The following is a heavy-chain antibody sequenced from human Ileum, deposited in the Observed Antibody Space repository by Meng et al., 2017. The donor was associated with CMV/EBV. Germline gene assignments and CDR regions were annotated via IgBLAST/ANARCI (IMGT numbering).Heavy chain of an antibody. V-gene: IGHV3-11*01. J-gene: IGHJ1*01. Sequence: RGSLRLSCTASGFTFSDYYMTWIRQAPGKGLECLAYISGRSSSIFYTDSVKGRFTISRDNAKSSLYLEMNNVKVEDTAVYYCARSTLEIFDSSGHSHWGQGTLVTVSS. CDR3: ARSTLEIFDSSGHSH. D-gene: IGHD3-22*01. CDR2: ISGRSSSI. CDR1: GFTFSDYY.